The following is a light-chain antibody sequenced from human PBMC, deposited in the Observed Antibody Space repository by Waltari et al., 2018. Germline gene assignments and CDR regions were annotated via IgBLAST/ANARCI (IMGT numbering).Light chain of an antibody. CDR3: QHYVRLPAT. CDR1: KGVGET. Sequence: SCRASKGVGETWRWDGRKAGQAPRLLLYGASTRAPGTTDRFSGTVSGTDFSLTISRLEPEDVAVHYCQHYVRLPATFGQGTKVEIK. V-gene: IGKV3-20*01. J-gene: IGKJ1*01. CDR2: GAS.